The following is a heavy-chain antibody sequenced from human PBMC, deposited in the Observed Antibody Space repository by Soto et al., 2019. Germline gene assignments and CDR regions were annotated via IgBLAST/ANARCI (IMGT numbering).Heavy chain of an antibody. CDR2: ISYDGSNK. D-gene: IGHD3-10*01. CDR3: AKGLLWPGGGPS. J-gene: IGHJ4*02. Sequence: QVQLVESGGGVVQPGRSLRLSCAASGFTFSSCGMHWVRQAPGKGLEWVAVISYDGSNKYYADSVKGRFTISRDNSKNTLYLQMNSLRPEDTAVYYCAKGLLWPGGGPSWGQGTLVTVSS. V-gene: IGHV3-30*18. CDR1: GFTFSSCG.